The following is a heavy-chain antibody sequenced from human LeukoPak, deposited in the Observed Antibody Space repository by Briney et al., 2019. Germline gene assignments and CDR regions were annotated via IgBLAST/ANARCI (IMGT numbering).Heavy chain of an antibody. V-gene: IGHV3-9*01. J-gene: IGHJ6*02. CDR3: ARDVGFAGNSGMDV. CDR1: GFTFLNYA. CDR2: INWNSVHM. Sequence: PGGSLRLSCEASGFTFLNYAMHWVRQAPGKGLEWVSAINWNSVHMNYADSVKGRFTISRDNAKNSLYLQMNSLRPEDTALYYCARDVGFAGNSGMDVWGQGTTVTVFS. D-gene: IGHD3-16*01.